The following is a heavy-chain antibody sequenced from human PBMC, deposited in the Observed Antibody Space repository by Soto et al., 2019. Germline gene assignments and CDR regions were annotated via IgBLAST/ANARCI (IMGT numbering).Heavy chain of an antibody. CDR3: AKSSSSWGWFDP. CDR2: ISGSGGST. Sequence: PGGSVRLSCSASGFTFSIYSMSWFRQAPGKGLEWVSAISGSGGSTYYADSVKGRFTISRDNSKNTLYLQMNSLRAEDTAVYYCAKSSSSWGWFDPWGQGTLVTVSS. D-gene: IGHD6-13*01. V-gene: IGHV3-23*01. J-gene: IGHJ5*02. CDR1: GFTFSIYS.